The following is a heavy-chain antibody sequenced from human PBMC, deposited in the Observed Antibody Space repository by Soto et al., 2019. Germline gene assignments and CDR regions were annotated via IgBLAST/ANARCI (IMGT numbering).Heavy chain of an antibody. D-gene: IGHD4-17*01. CDR1: GFTFSSYS. J-gene: IGHJ2*01. CDR2: ISSSSSTI. V-gene: IGHV3-48*01. Sequence: GGSLRLSCAASGFTFSSYSMNWVRQAPGKGLEWVSYISSSSSTIYYADSVKGRFTISRDNAKNSLYLQMNSLRAEDTAVYYCARDKVMGDYGGNWYFDLWGRGTLVTVSS. CDR3: ARDKVMGDYGGNWYFDL.